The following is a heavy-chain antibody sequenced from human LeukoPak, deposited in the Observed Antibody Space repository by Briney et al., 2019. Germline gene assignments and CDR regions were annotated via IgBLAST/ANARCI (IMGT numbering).Heavy chain of an antibody. CDR3: ARGEWSSSATPFDP. Sequence: SETLSLTCAVYGGSFSGYYWSWIRQPPGKGLEWIGEINHSGSTNYNPSLKSRVTISVDTSKNQFSLKLSSVTAADTAVYYCARGEWSSSATPFDPWGQGTLVTVSS. D-gene: IGHD6-6*01. V-gene: IGHV4-34*01. CDR1: GGSFSGYY. CDR2: INHSGST. J-gene: IGHJ5*02.